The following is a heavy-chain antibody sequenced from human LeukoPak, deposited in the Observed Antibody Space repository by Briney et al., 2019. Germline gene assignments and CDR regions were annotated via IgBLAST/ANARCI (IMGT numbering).Heavy chain of an antibody. CDR1: GFTFSSYV. D-gene: IGHD1-26*01. CDR2: ISGNGGST. Sequence: GASLRLSCAASGFTFSSYVMSWVRQAPGKGLEWVSAISGNGGSTYYADSVKGRFTISRDNSKNTLYLQMNSLRAEDTAVYYCAKDRRWELPADWFDPWGQGTLVTVSS. CDR3: AKDRRWELPADWFDP. V-gene: IGHV3-23*01. J-gene: IGHJ5*02.